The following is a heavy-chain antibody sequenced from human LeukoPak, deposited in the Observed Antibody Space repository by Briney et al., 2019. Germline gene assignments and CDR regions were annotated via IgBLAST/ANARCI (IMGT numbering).Heavy chain of an antibody. V-gene: IGHV3-21*01. D-gene: IGHD3-10*01. CDR2: ISSSSSYI. Sequence: GGSLRLSCAASGFTFSSYSMNWVRQAPGKGLEWVSSISSSSSYIYYADSVKGRFTTSRDNAKNSLYLQMNSLRAEDTAVYYCARAGYVGSGNYYYYMDVWGKGTTVTVSS. CDR3: ARAGYVGSGNYYYYMDV. J-gene: IGHJ6*03. CDR1: GFTFSSYS.